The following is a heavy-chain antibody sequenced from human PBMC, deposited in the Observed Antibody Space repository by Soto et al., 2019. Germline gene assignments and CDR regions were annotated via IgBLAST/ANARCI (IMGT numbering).Heavy chain of an antibody. CDR1: GGSISSGDHY. Sequence: SETLSLTCTVSGGSISSGDHYWSWIRQPPGKGLEWIGYIYYSGNTHYNPSLKSRVAISADTSKNQFSLKLNSVTAADTAVYYCARGLNYGDYEGLDYWGQGTLVTVSS. CDR3: ARGLNYGDYEGLDY. V-gene: IGHV4-30-4*01. D-gene: IGHD4-17*01. CDR2: IYYSGNT. J-gene: IGHJ4*02.